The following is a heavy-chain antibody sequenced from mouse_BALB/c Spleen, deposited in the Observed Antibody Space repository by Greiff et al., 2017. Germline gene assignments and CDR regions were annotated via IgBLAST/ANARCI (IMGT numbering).Heavy chain of an antibody. CDR1: GFTFSSFG. V-gene: IGHV5-17*02. J-gene: IGHJ4*01. D-gene: IGHD2-3*01. CDR2: ISSGSSTI. CDR3: ARSGGYYYYAMDY. Sequence: EVKLVESGGGLVQPGGSRKLSCAASGFTFSSFGMHWVRQAPGKGLEWVAYISSGSSTIYYADTVKGRFTISRDNPKNTLFLQMTSLRSEDTAMYYCARSGGYYYYAMDYWGQGTSVTVSS.